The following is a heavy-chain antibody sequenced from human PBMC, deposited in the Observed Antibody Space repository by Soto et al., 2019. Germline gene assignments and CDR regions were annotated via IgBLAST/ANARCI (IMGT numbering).Heavy chain of an antibody. CDR1: GFTFSSYG. J-gene: IGHJ4*02. Sequence: PGGSLRLSCAASGFTFSSYGMHWVRQAPGKGLEWVAVISFDSSEIHYADSVKGRFTISRDNPRNTLFLHVNSPRADDTAVYYCAIARVADSSLDHWGQGTLVTV. D-gene: IGHD3-3*01. CDR3: AIARVADSSLDH. V-gene: IGHV3-30*03. CDR2: ISFDSSEI.